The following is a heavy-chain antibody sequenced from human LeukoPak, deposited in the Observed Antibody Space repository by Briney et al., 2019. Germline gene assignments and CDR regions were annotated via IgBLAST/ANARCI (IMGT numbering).Heavy chain of an antibody. CDR1: GGYITGYY. CDR2: VYSSGVG. J-gene: IGHJ4*02. V-gene: IGHV4-4*07. CDR3: AREEFLHEIDSSGYFVY. Sequence: SETLSLTCTVSGGYITGYYWNWIRQPAGQGLEWLGRVYSSGVGNYNPSLASRVTMSVDTSKNQFSLKLTSLTAADTAVYYCAREEFLHEIDSSGYFVYWGQGTLVTVSS. D-gene: IGHD3-22*01.